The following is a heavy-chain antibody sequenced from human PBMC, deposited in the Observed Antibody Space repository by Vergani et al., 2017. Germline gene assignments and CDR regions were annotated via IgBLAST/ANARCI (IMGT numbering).Heavy chain of an antibody. CDR3: ARGGLSLDY. D-gene: IGHD3-16*01. V-gene: IGHV4-59*01. CDR2: IYYSGST. Sequence: QVQLQESGPGLVKPSETLSLTCTVSGGSISSYYWSWIRQPPGKGLEWIGYIYYSGSTNYNPSLKSRVTISVDTSKNQFSLKLSSVTAADTAVYYYARGGLSLDYWGQGTLVTVSS. J-gene: IGHJ4*02. CDR1: GGSISSYY.